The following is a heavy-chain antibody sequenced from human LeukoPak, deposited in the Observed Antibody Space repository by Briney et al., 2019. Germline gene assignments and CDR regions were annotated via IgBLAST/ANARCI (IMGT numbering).Heavy chain of an antibody. CDR1: GFTFSSYA. D-gene: IGHD3-22*01. CDR3: VRDSSGYYPRIFQH. J-gene: IGHJ1*01. CDR2: ISGSGGST. Sequence: GGSLRLSCAASGFTFSSYAMSWVRQAPGKGLEWVSAISGSGGSTYYTDSVKGRFTISRDNSKNTLYLQMNSLSAEDTAVYYCVRDSSGYYPRIFQHWGQGTLVTVSS. V-gene: IGHV3-23*01.